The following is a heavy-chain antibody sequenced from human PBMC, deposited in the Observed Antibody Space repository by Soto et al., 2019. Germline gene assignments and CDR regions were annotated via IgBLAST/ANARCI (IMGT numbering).Heavy chain of an antibody. D-gene: IGHD2-21*01. J-gene: IGHJ4*02. Sequence: EKRLVQSGGGLVQPGGSLRLSCAASGFSVGGNYMSWARQAPGKGLELVSLIYSGGNPFYADSMKGRFTLSRDNSNNMLYLQMDSLRAEDTAVYYCARGPDSDCWGQGTLVIVSS. CDR2: IYSGGNP. V-gene: IGHV3-53*01. CDR3: ARGPDSDC. CDR1: GFSVGGNY.